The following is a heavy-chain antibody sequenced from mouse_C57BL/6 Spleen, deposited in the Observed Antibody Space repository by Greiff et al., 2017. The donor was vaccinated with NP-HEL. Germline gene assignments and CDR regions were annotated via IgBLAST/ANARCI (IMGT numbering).Heavy chain of an antibody. J-gene: IGHJ2*01. Sequence: QVQLQQSGPELVKPGASVKISCKASGYAFSSSWMNWVKQRPGKGLEWIGRIYPGDGDTNYNGKFKGKATLTADKSSSTAYMQLSSLTSEDSAVYFCARKIYDGYSYYFDYWGQGTTLTVSS. D-gene: IGHD2-3*01. CDR2: IYPGDGDT. CDR3: ARKIYDGYSYYFDY. CDR1: GYAFSSSW. V-gene: IGHV1-82*01.